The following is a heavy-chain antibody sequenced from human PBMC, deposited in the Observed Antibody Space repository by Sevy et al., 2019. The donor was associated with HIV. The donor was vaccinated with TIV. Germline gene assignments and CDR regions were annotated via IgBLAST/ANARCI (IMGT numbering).Heavy chain of an antibody. V-gene: IGHV3-13*01. CDR1: GFTFSSYD. CDR3: ARRLPSMVRGVIIEEYGMDV. D-gene: IGHD3-10*01. Sequence: GGSLRLSCAASGFTFSSYDMHWVRQATGKGLEWVSAIGTAGDTYYPGSVKGRFTISRENAKNSLYVQMNSLRAGDTAVYYCARRLPSMVRGVIIEEYGMDVWGLGTTVTVSS. CDR2: IGTAGDT. J-gene: IGHJ6*02.